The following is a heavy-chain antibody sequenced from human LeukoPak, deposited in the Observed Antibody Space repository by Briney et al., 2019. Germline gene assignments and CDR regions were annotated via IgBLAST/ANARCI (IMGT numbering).Heavy chain of an antibody. D-gene: IGHD1-26*01. CDR2: ISWNSGSI. Sequence: GGSLRLSCAASGFTFDDYAMHWVRQAPGKGLEWVSGISWNSGSIGYADSVKGRFTISRDNAKNSLYLQMNSLRAEDMALYYYASGLVGATSDALDIWGQGTIVTVSS. CDR3: ASGLVGATSDALDI. CDR1: GFTFDDYA. J-gene: IGHJ3*02. V-gene: IGHV3-9*03.